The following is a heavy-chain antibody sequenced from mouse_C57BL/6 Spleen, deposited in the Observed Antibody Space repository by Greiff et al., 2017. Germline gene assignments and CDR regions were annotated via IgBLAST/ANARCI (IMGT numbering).Heavy chain of an antibody. CDR1: GYTFTSYG. J-gene: IGHJ2*01. V-gene: IGHV1-81*01. D-gene: IGHD3-3*01. Sequence: VKLVESGAELARPGASVKLSCKASGYTFTSYGISWVKQRTGQGLEWIGEIYPRSGNTYYNEKFKGKATLTADKSSSTAYMELRSLTSEDSAVYFCARGAALYWGQGTTLTVSS. CDR2: IYPRSGNT. CDR3: ARGAALY.